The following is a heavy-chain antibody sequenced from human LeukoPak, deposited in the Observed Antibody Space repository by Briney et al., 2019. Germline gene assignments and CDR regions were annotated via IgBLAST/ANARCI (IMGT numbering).Heavy chain of an antibody. CDR2: IYYSGST. D-gene: IGHD6-6*01. V-gene: IGHV4-39*07. CDR1: GGSLTSTSHY. J-gene: IGHJ6*03. Sequence: SETLSLTCTVSGGSLTSTSHYWDWVRQPPGKGLEWIGSIYYSGSTYYNPSLKSRVTISVDTSKNQFSLKLSSVTAADTAVYYCARYSSSSGPYYYYYYMDVWGKGTTVTVSS. CDR3: ARYSSSSGPYYYYYYMDV.